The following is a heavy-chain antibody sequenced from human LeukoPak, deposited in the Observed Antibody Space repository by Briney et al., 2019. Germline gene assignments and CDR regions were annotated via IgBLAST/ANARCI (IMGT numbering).Heavy chain of an antibody. CDR3: ARDFARRYYDGSGWAFDI. CDR2: IYHSGST. Sequence: PSETLSLTCTVSGYSISSGYYWGWIRQPPGKGLEWIGSIYHSGSTYYNPSLKSRVTISVDTSKNQFSLKLSSVTAADTAVYYCARDFARRYYDGSGWAFDIWGQGTMVTVSS. J-gene: IGHJ3*02. V-gene: IGHV4-38-2*02. CDR1: GYSISSGYY. D-gene: IGHD3-22*01.